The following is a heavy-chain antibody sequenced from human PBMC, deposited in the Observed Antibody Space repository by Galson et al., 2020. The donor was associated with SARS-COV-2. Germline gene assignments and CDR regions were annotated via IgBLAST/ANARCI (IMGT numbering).Heavy chain of an antibody. CDR2: ISHSSSIK. D-gene: IGHD2-8*02. V-gene: IGHV3-48*02. CDR3: ARGGPGGYTY. J-gene: IGHJ4*02. CDR1: GFTFSGYS. Sequence: TGGSLRLTCAASGFTFSGYSMNWVRQTPGKGLEWVSYISHSSSIKYYADSVKGRFTIFRDNAKNSLSLQMSSLRDEDTALYYCARGGPGGYTYWCQGTLVTVSS.